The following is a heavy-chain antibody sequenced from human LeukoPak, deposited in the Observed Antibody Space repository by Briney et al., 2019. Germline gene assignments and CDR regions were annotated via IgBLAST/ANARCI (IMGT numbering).Heavy chain of an antibody. Sequence: GGSLGLSCAASGFTFSSYSMNWVRQAPGKGLEWVSSISSSSSYIYYADSVKGRFTISRDNAKNSLYLQMNSLRAEDTAVYYCARGGYCSSTSCQIGNWFDPWGQGTLVTVSS. CDR2: ISSSSSYI. D-gene: IGHD2-2*01. V-gene: IGHV3-21*01. CDR3: ARGGYCSSTSCQIGNWFDP. J-gene: IGHJ5*02. CDR1: GFTFSSYS.